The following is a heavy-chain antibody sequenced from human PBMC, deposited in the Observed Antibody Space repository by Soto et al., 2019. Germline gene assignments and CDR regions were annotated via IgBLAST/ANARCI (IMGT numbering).Heavy chain of an antibody. V-gene: IGHV3-23*01. CDR2: FSGDGFTT. J-gene: IGHJ4*02. CDR1: GFPFSGYA. Sequence: HPWGSLRLSCAASGFPFSGYAMSWVRPAPGKGLEWVSTFSGDGFTTFYADSVKGRFTISRDNSKNTLYLQMNSLRAEDTAVYYCARDYDYGDYVDYWGQGTLVTVSA. CDR3: ARDYDYGDYVDY. D-gene: IGHD4-17*01.